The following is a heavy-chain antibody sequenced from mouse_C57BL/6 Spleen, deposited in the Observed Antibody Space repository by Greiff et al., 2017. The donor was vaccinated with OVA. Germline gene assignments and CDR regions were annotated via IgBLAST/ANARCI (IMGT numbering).Heavy chain of an antibody. CDR2: INPSSGYT. V-gene: IGHV1-4*01. J-gene: IGHJ4*01. Sequence: QVQLQQSGAELARPGASVKMSCKASGYTFTSYTMHWVKQRPGQGLEWIGYINPSSGYTKYNQKFKDKATLTADKSSSTAYMQLSSLTSEDSAVYYCAGVREGAMDYWGQGTSVTVSS. D-gene: IGHD2-14*01. CDR1: GYTFTSYT. CDR3: AGVREGAMDY.